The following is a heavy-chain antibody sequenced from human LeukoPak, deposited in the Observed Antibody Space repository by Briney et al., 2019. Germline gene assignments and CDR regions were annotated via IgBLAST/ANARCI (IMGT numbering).Heavy chain of an antibody. D-gene: IGHD3-9*01. J-gene: IGHJ4*02. CDR1: GFTFSSYS. CDR3: ARGGGRLVFDY. Sequence: GGSLRLSCAASGFTFSSYSMNWVRQAPGKGLEWVSANSGSGGSTHYADSVKGRFTISRDNSKNTLYLQMNSLRAEDTAVYYCARGGGRLVFDYWGQGTLVTVSS. V-gene: IGHV3-23*01. CDR2: NSGSGGST.